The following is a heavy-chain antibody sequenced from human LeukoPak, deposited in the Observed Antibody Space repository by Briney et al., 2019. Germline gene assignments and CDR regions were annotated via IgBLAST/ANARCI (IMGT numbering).Heavy chain of an antibody. D-gene: IGHD1-26*01. V-gene: IGHV3-30*02. CDR1: GFSFSNYG. Sequence: GGSLRLSCAASGFSFSNYGMHWVRQAPGKGLEWVSFIWIDGSKKYYADSVKGRFTISRDKSKNTLSLQMNSLRAEDTAVYYCARDFSVKWELLIGHWGQGTLVTVSS. CDR2: IWIDGSKK. J-gene: IGHJ4*02. CDR3: ARDFSVKWELLIGH.